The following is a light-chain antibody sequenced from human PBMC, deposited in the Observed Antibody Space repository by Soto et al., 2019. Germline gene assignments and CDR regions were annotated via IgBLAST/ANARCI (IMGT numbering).Light chain of an antibody. CDR2: EAN. CDR3: CSYAGSYSDVI. CDR1: SSDVGSYDL. V-gene: IGLV2-23*01. Sequence: QSALTQPASVSGSPGQSITISCTGTSSDVGSYDLVSWYQQRPGAAPTVMIFEANRRPSGVSNRFSGSKSGNTASLTISGLQADDEADYFCCSYAGSYSDVIFGGGTKLTVL. J-gene: IGLJ2*01.